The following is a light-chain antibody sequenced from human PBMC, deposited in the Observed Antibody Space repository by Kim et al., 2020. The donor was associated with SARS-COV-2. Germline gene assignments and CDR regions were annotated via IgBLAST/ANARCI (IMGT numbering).Light chain of an antibody. J-gene: IGLJ2*01. Sequence: GQSVTISGTGTSSDVGGHNYVSWYQQHQGKAPKLLIYEVSERPSGVPDRFSGSKSGNTASLTVSGLQSEDEADYYCSSYAGSNIVVFGGGTQLTVL. CDR3: SSYAGSNIVV. V-gene: IGLV2-8*01. CDR2: EVS. CDR1: SSDVGGHNY.